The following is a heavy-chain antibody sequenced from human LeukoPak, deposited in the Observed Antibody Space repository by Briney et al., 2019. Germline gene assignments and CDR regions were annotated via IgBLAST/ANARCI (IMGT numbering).Heavy chain of an antibody. CDR3: ARGLGGVGATPGWFDP. V-gene: IGHV3-30*03. D-gene: IGHD1-26*01. CDR2: ISYDGSNK. Sequence: GRSLRLSCAASGFTFSSYGMHWVRQAPGKGLEWVAVISYDGSNKYYADSVKGRFTISRDNSKNTLYLQMNSLRSEDTAVYYCARGLGGVGATPGWFDPWGQGTLVTVSS. CDR1: GFTFSSYG. J-gene: IGHJ5*02.